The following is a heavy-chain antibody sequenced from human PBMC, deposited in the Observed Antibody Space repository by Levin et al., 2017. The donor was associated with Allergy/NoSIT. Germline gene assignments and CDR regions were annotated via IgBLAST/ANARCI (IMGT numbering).Heavy chain of an antibody. V-gene: IGHV3-7*04. J-gene: IGHJ6*03. Sequence: GESLKISCAASGFTFSSYWMSWVRQAPGKGLEWVANIKQDGSEKYYVDSVKGRFTISRDNAKNSLYLQMNSLRAEDTAVYYCARSHYYYYMDVWGKGTTVTVSS. CDR1: GFTFSSYW. CDR3: ARSHYYYYMDV. CDR2: IKQDGSEK.